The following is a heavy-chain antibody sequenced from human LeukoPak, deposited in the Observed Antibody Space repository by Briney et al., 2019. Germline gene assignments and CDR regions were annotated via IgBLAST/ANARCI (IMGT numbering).Heavy chain of an antibody. CDR1: GGSFSGYY. D-gene: IGHD1-1*01. CDR2: INHSGNT. J-gene: IGHJ4*02. CDR3: ARRAYSAAYWKHFDY. Sequence: SETLSLTCAVYGGSFSGYYWSWIRQPPGKGLEWIGEINHSGNTNYNPSLKSRVTISVDTFKNQFSLKLNSVTAADTAVYFCARRAYSAAYWKHFDYWGQGTLVTVSS. V-gene: IGHV4-34*01.